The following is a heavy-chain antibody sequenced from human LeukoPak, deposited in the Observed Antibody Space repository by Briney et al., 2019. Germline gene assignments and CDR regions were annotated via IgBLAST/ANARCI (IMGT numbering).Heavy chain of an antibody. CDR1: GGSISSYY. D-gene: IGHD1-26*01. J-gene: IGHJ1*01. Sequence: SETLSLTCTVSGGSISSYYWSWIRQPPGKGLEWIGYIYYSGSTNYNPSLKSRVTISVDTSKNQFSLKLSSVTAADTAVYYCARAGGSPEYFHYWGQGTLVTVSS. CDR2: IYYSGST. V-gene: IGHV4-59*01. CDR3: ARAGGSPEYFHY.